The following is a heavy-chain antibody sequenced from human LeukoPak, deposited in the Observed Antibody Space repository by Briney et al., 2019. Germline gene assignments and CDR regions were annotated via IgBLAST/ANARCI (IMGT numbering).Heavy chain of an antibody. Sequence: GESLKISCKGSGHRFISYWIGWVRQMPGKGLEWMGIIYPGDSNTRYSPSFQGQVTISADKSISTAYLQWSSLKASDTAMYYCARQVGATLYFDYWGQGTQVTVSS. D-gene: IGHD1-26*01. CDR1: GHRFISYW. V-gene: IGHV5-51*01. CDR2: IYPGDSNT. J-gene: IGHJ4*02. CDR3: ARQVGATLYFDY.